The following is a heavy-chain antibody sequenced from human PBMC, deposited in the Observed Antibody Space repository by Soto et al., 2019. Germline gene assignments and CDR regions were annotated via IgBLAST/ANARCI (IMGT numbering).Heavy chain of an antibody. CDR3: ARDLRYYGSGSFYNGPAYYYYSGMDV. CDR2: INPNSGDT. D-gene: IGHD3-10*01. CDR1: GYTFTGYY. V-gene: IGHV1-2*04. J-gene: IGHJ6*02. Sequence: ASVKVSCKASGYTFTGYYMHWVRRAPGQGLEWMGWINPNSGDTNYAQKFQGWVTMTRDTSISTAYMELSRLRSDDTAVYYCARDLRYYGSGSFYNGPAYYYYSGMDVWGQGTTVTVSS.